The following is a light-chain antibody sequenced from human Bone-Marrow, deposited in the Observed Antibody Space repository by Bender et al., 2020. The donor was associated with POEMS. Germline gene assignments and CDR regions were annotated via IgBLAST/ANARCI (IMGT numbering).Light chain of an antibody. CDR2: HVS. CDR3: QSYDNSLGGWV. CDR1: SSDIGGYDY. V-gene: IGLV2-14*03. J-gene: IGLJ3*02. Sequence: QSALTQPASVSASPGQSITISCTGTSSDIGGYDYVSWYQQHPGKVPKLMIYHVSNRPSGVSNRFSGSKSGTSASLAITGLQAEDEGDYYCQSYDNSLGGWVFGGGTKLTVL.